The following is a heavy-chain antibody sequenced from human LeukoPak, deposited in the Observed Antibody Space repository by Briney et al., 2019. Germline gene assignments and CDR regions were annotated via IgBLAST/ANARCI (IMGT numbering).Heavy chain of an antibody. J-gene: IGHJ4*02. D-gene: IGHD3-22*01. CDR2: IRYDGSNK. V-gene: IGHV3-30*02. CDR3: AKAPGSSSGYYYN. CDR1: GFTFSSYG. Sequence: GGSLRLSCAASGFTFSSYGMHWVRQAPGKGLEWVAFIRYDGSNKYYADSVKGRFTISRDNSKNTLYLQMNSLRAEDTAVYYCAKAPGSSSGYYYNWGQGTLVTVSS.